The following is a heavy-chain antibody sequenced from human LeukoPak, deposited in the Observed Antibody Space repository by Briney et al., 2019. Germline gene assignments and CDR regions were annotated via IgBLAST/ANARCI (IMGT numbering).Heavy chain of an antibody. J-gene: IGHJ4*02. CDR3: ARDPPFVVTTCHKEDY. CDR1: GFTFSSYS. Sequence: GGSLRLSCAASGFTFSSYSMNWVRQAPGKGLEWVSSISSSSSYIYYADSVKGRLTISRDNAKNSLYLQMNSLRAEDTAVYYCARDPPFVVTTCHKEDYWGQGTLVTVSS. D-gene: IGHD4-11*01. V-gene: IGHV3-21*01. CDR2: ISSSSSYI.